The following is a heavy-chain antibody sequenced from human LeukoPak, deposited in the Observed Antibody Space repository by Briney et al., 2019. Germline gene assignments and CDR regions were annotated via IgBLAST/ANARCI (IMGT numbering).Heavy chain of an antibody. Sequence: SETLSLTCTVSGGSISSSSYYWGWIRQPPGKGLEWIGSIYYSGSTYYNPSLKSRVTISVDTSKNQFSLKLSSVTAADTAVYYCARDRGDYDYVWGSYRYRRWLDPWGQGTLVTVSS. CDR1: GGSISSSSYY. CDR2: IYYSGST. D-gene: IGHD3-16*02. J-gene: IGHJ5*02. V-gene: IGHV4-39*07. CDR3: ARDRGDYDYVWGSYRYRRWLDP.